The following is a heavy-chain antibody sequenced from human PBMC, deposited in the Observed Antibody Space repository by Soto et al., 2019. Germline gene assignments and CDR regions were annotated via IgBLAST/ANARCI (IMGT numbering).Heavy chain of an antibody. Sequence: QVQLVESGGGVVQPGRSLRLSCAASGFTFSHFAMHWVRQAPGKGLEWVAVISYDGSQTYYADSVKGRFTIFRANSKNTLYLQMNSLRPEDTAVYYCARENYGDFYFDYWGHGTLVTVSS. CDR1: GFTFSHFA. J-gene: IGHJ4*01. CDR2: ISYDGSQT. D-gene: IGHD4-17*01. CDR3: ARENYGDFYFDY. V-gene: IGHV3-30-3*01.